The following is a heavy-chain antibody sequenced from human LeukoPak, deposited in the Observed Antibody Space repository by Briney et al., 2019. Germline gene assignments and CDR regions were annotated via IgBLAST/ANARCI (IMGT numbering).Heavy chain of an antibody. Sequence: GSLRLSCAASGFTFSSYAMSWVRQAPGKGLEWVSAISGSGGSTYYADSVKGRFTISRDNSKNTLYLQMNSLRAEDTAVYYCGKDGGQYSSGPEFDPRGQGALVTVSS. V-gene: IGHV3-23*01. D-gene: IGHD6-19*01. CDR3: GKDGGQYSSGPEFDP. J-gene: IGHJ5*02. CDR2: ISGSGGST. CDR1: GFTFSSYA.